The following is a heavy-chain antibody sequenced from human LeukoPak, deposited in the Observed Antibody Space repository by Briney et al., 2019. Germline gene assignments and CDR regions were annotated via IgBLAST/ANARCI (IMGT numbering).Heavy chain of an antibody. CDR2: IYYSGST. J-gene: IGHJ4*02. V-gene: IGHV4-59*01. CDR1: GGSISSYY. D-gene: IGHD6-13*01. Sequence: KPSETLSLTCTVSGGSISSYYWSWIRQPPGKGLEWIGYIYYSGSTNYNPSLTSRVTISVDTSKNQFSLKLSSVTAADTAVYYCARGLMVAVAGRGEFHYWGQGTLVTVSS. CDR3: ARGLMVAVAGRGEFHY.